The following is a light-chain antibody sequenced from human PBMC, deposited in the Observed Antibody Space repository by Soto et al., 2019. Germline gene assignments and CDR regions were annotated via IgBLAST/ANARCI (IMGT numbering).Light chain of an antibody. CDR3: QKYNSAPL. CDR1: QGISNY. V-gene: IGKV1-27*01. Sequence: DIQMTQSPSSLSASVGDTVTITCRASQGISNYLAWYQQKPGKVPKLLIYAASTLQSGVPSRFSGSGSGTDFTLTISSLQPEDVAAYYCQKYNSAPLFGGGTKVEIK. J-gene: IGKJ4*01. CDR2: AAS.